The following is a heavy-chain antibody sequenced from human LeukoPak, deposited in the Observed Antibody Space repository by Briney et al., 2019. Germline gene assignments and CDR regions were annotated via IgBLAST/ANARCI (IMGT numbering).Heavy chain of an antibody. Sequence: PGGSLRLSCAASGFTFSSYGMHWVRQAPGKGLEWVAFIRYDGSNKYYADSVKGRFTISRDNSKNTLYLQMNSLRAEDTAVYYCARQTGYSGYDYLHWGQGTLVIVSS. CDR1: GFTFSSYG. D-gene: IGHD5-12*01. CDR2: IRYDGSNK. CDR3: ARQTGYSGYDYLH. V-gene: IGHV3-30*02. J-gene: IGHJ4*02.